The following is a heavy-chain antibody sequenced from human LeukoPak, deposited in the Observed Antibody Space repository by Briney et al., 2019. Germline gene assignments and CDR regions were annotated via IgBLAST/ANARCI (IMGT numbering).Heavy chain of an antibody. J-gene: IGHJ3*02. CDR1: GFTFSSYS. V-gene: IGHV3-30*03. CDR2: ISYDGSNK. CDR3: ARDSCSSTSCYTRAFDI. Sequence: GGSLRLSCAASGFTFSSYSMNWVRQAPGKGLEWVAVISYDGSNKYYADSVKGRFTISRDNSKNTLYLQMNSLRAEDTAVYYCARDSCSSTSCYTRAFDIWGQGTMVTVSS. D-gene: IGHD2-2*02.